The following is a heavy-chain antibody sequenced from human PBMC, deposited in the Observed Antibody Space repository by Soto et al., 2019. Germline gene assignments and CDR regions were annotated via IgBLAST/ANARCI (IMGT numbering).Heavy chain of an antibody. J-gene: IGHJ4*02. D-gene: IGHD1-26*01. V-gene: IGHV3-74*01. CDR2: ISGDGGTT. Sequence: EVQLVESGGGLVQPGGSLRLSCAASGFTFSSSWMYWFRQAPGKGLVWVSGISGDGGTTTHADSVKGRFTISRDNAKNTLYLQMNSLRVEATAVYYCARAGLLASGDYWGQGTLVTVSS. CDR3: ARAGLLASGDY. CDR1: GFTFSSSW.